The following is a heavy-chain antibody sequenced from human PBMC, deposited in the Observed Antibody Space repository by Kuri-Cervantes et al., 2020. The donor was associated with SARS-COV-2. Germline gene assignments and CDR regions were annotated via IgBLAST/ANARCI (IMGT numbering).Heavy chain of an antibody. J-gene: IGHJ4*02. CDR1: GFTFSDYY. V-gene: IGHV3-11*04. Sequence: LTCAASGFTFSDYYMSWIRQAPGKGLEWVSYISSSGSTIYYADSVKGRFTISRDNAKNSLYLQMNSLRAEDTALHYCARAYGDYVFREGLDSWGQGTLVTVSS. D-gene: IGHD4-17*01. CDR3: ARAYGDYVFREGLDS. CDR2: ISSSGSTI.